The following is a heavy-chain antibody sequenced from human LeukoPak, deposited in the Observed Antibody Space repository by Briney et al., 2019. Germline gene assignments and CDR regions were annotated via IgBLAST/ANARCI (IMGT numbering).Heavy chain of an antibody. CDR1: GDIFNSYS. J-gene: IGHJ6*03. CDR2: IIPIFGSA. D-gene: IGHD1-26*01. V-gene: IGHV1-69*05. CDR3: ARVGRSRGSLPNSYYYMDV. Sequence: GASVKVSCKASGDIFNSYSISWVRQAPGQGLEWMGGIIPIFGSANYAQNLQGRVTFTTDQSTSTAYMELSSLSSEDTAVYYCARVGRSRGSLPNSYYYMDVWGKGTTVTVSS.